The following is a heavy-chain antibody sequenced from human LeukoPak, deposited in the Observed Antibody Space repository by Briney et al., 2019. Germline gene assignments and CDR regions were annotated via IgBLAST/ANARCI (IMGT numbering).Heavy chain of an antibody. V-gene: IGHV1-2*02. Sequence: AASVKVSCKASGYTFTGYYMHWVRQAPGQGLEWMGWINPNSGGTNYAQKFQGRVTMTRDTSISTAYMELSRLRFDDTAVYYCARDGGGLNDIHADYWGQGTLVTVSS. CDR3: ARDGGGLNDIHADY. D-gene: IGHD3-9*01. J-gene: IGHJ4*02. CDR1: GYTFTGYY. CDR2: INPNSGGT.